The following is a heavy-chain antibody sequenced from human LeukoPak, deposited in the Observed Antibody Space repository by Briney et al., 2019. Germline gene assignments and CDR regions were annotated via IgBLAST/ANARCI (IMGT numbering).Heavy chain of an antibody. J-gene: IGHJ4*02. CDR2: ISYDGSNK. CDR3: ARAYTSYYYYFDY. D-gene: IGHD3-22*01. V-gene: IGHV3-30*03. Sequence: GGSLRLSCAASGFTFSSYGMHWVRQAPGKGLEWVAVISYDGSNKYYADSVKGRFTISRDNAKNSLYLQMNSLRAEDTAVYYCARAYTSYYYYFDYWGQGTLVTVSS. CDR1: GFTFSSYG.